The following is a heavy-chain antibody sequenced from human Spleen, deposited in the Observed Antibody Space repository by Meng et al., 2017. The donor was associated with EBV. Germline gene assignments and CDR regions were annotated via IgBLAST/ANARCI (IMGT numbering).Heavy chain of an antibody. CDR2: IYHSGST. Sequence: QVRLQGSGPGLVKPSGTLSHTCAVCGGAISSSNWWSWVRQPPGKGLEWIGEIYHSGSTNYNPSLKSRVTISVDKSKNQFSLKLSSVTAADTAVYYCARDGSGSGTDFDYWGQGTLVTVSS. D-gene: IGHD1-1*01. V-gene: IGHV4-4*02. CDR1: GGAISSSNW. J-gene: IGHJ4*02. CDR3: ARDGSGSGTDFDY.